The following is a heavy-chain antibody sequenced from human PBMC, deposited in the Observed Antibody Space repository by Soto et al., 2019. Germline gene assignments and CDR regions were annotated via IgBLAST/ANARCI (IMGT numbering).Heavy chain of an antibody. D-gene: IGHD3-22*01. V-gene: IGHV1-69*13. J-gene: IGHJ3*02. CDR3: ARATYYYDSSGYPHAFDI. CDR1: GGTFSSYA. Sequence: PVKVSCKASGGTFSSYAISWVRQAPGKGLGWMGGIIPIFGTANYAQKFQGRVTITADESTSTAYMELSSLRSEDTAVYYCARATYYYDSSGYPHAFDIWGQGTMVTVSS. CDR2: IIPIFGTA.